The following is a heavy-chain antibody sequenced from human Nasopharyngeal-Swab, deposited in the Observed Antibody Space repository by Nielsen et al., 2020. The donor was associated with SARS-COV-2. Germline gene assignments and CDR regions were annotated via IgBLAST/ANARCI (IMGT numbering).Heavy chain of an antibody. CDR1: GDSIAYSTFY. V-gene: IGHV4-39*01. CDR3: VRSSSWYYFDY. D-gene: IGHD6-13*01. CDR2: IYYNGNT. J-gene: IGHJ4*02. Sequence: SETLSLTCTVSGDSIAYSTFYWGWIRQPPGKGLEWLGNIYYNGNTYQNPSLKSRLTISVDKSKNQFPLQLSSVTAADTAVYYCVRSSSWYYFDYWAQGTQVTVSS.